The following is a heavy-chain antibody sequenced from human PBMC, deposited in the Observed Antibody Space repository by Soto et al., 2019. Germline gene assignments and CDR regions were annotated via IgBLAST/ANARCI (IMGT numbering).Heavy chain of an antibody. D-gene: IGHD5-18*01. Sequence: QVQLVQSGGEVKKPGASVTISCKASGYTFTANGVSWVRQAPGHGLEWIGWISTSNGDTNYAHSLQGRVTMTKDTSTSTVYLEVRSLRSDDTAVYWCARDVGYSYGYGYGYWGQGTLVTVSS. CDR3: ARDVGYSYGYGYGY. V-gene: IGHV1-18*04. J-gene: IGHJ4*02. CDR2: ISTSNGDT. CDR1: GYTFTANG.